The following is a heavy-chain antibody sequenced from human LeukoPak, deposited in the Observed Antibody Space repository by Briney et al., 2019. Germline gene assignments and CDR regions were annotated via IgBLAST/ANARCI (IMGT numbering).Heavy chain of an antibody. Sequence: ASVKVSCEASGYTFTGYYIHWVRQAPGQGLEWMGWINPNRGNTNYTQKFQGRVTMTTDTSISTAYMELSSLRSDDTAVYYCARDDSSGWYGVDYWGQGTLFTVSS. J-gene: IGHJ4*02. D-gene: IGHD6-19*01. CDR1: GYTFTGYY. CDR3: ARDDSSGWYGVDY. V-gene: IGHV1-2*02. CDR2: INPNRGNT.